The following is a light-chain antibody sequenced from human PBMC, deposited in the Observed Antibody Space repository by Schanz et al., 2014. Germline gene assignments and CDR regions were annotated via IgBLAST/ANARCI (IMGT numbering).Light chain of an antibody. J-gene: IGLJ3*02. CDR1: SSDVGGYNY. CDR2: DVS. V-gene: IGLV2-14*03. CDR3: CSYAGTAFWV. Sequence: QSALTQPASVSGSPGQSITISCTGTSSDVGGYNYVSWYQHHPGKAPKLMIFDVSNRPSGVSNRFSGSKSGNTASLTVSGLQAEDEADYYCCSYAGTAFWVFGGGTKVTVL.